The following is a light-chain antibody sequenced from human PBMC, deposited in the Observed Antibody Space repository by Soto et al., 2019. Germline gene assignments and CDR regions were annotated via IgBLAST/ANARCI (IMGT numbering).Light chain of an antibody. J-gene: IGLJ2*01. Sequence: QSVLTQAPSASGTPGQRVTISCSGSRSNIGSNPVNWYQQLPGTAPQVVVYSNNQRPSGVPDRFSGSKSGTSASLAISGRQSEDEADYYCAAWDASLNAVVFGGGTKVTVL. CDR3: AAWDASLNAVV. CDR1: RSNIGSNP. V-gene: IGLV1-44*01. CDR2: SNN.